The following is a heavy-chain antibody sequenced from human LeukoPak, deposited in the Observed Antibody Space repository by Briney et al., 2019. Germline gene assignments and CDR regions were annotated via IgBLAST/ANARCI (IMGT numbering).Heavy chain of an antibody. J-gene: IGHJ4*02. V-gene: IGHV3-30*02. D-gene: IGHD3-3*01. CDR3: ARDGVWAFGVVDY. Sequence: GGSLRLSCAASGFTFSSYGMHWVRQAPGKGLEWVAFIRYDGSNKYYADSVKGRFTISRDNAKNSLYLQMNSLRAEDTAVYYCARDGVWAFGVVDYWGQGTLVTVSS. CDR2: IRYDGSNK. CDR1: GFTFSSYG.